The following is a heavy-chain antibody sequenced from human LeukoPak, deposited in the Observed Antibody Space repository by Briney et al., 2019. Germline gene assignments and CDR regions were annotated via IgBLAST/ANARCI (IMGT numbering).Heavy chain of an antibody. V-gene: IGHV3-66*01. Sequence: GGSLRLSCAASGFTVSSNYMSWVRQAPGKGLEWVSVIYSGGSTYYADSVKGRFTISRDNSKNTLYLQMNSLRAEDTAVYYCARDSIVVVPAARVGLYYYGMDVRGQGTTVTVSS. CDR1: GFTVSSNY. J-gene: IGHJ6*02. D-gene: IGHD2-2*01. CDR2: IYSGGST. CDR3: ARDSIVVVPAARVGLYYYGMDV.